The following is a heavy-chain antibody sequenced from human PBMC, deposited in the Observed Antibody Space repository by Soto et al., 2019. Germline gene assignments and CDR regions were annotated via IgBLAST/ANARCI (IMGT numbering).Heavy chain of an antibody. CDR1: GGSISSGGYS. V-gene: IGHV4-30-2*06. CDR3: ARDYYGMDV. J-gene: IGHJ6*02. CDR2: TYQSGSA. Sequence: SETLSLTCTVSGGSISSGGYSWTWIRQSPGKGLEWIGYTYQSGSAYYNPSLKSRVTISVDRSKNQSSLNLTSVTAADTAVYYCARDYYGMDVWGQGTTVTVSS.